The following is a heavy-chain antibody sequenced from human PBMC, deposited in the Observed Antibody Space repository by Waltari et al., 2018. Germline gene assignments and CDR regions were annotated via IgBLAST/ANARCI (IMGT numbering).Heavy chain of an antibody. J-gene: IGHJ4*02. Sequence: QLQLQESGPGLVKPSETLSLTCPVSGGSLSSSSYYWGWIRPPPGKGLEWIGSIYYSGSTYYNPSLKSRGTISVDTSKNQFSRKLSSVTAADTAVYYCARPVAVAGRADYFDYWGQGTLVTVSS. D-gene: IGHD6-19*01. CDR3: ARPVAVAGRADYFDY. V-gene: IGHV4-39*01. CDR2: IYYSGST. CDR1: GGSLSSSSYY.